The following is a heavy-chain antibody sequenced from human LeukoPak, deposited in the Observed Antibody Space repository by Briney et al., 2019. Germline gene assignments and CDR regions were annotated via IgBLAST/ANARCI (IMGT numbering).Heavy chain of an antibody. D-gene: IGHD2-2*01. Sequence: ASVKVSCKASGDTSSSYTINWVRQAPGQGLEWMGGIIPILATGHYAQKFQGRVTITADESTSTAYMELSSLRFEDTAMYYCARDKSGGVQRYCSSSSCPLEYWGQGTLVTVSS. V-gene: IGHV1-69*13. J-gene: IGHJ4*02. CDR1: GDTSSSYT. CDR2: IIPILATG. CDR3: ARDKSGGVQRYCSSSSCPLEY.